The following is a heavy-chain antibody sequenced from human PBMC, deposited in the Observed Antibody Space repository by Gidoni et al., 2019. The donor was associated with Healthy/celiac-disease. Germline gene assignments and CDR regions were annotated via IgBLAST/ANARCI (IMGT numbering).Heavy chain of an antibody. D-gene: IGHD3-10*01. V-gene: IGHV3-30-3*01. CDR1: GFTFSSYA. CDR3: ARDRTVVRGVGDAFDI. CDR2: ISYDGSNK. J-gene: IGHJ3*02. Sequence: QVQLVESGGGVVQPGRSLRLSCAASGFTFSSYALHWVRQATGKGLEWVAVISYDGSNKYYADSVKGRFTISRDNSKNTLYLQMNSLRAEDTAVYYCARDRTVVRGVGDAFDIWGQGTMVTVSS.